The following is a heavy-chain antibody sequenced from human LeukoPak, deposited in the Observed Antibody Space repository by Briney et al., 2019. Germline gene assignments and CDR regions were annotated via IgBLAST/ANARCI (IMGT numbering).Heavy chain of an antibody. D-gene: IGHD1-26*01. J-gene: IGHJ4*02. V-gene: IGHV1-18*01. CDR1: GYTFTSYG. CDR3: ARDRYGVRSGSCDY. CDR2: ISGDNGDT. Sequence: EASVKVSCKASGYTFTSYGISWVRQAPGQGLEWMGWISGDNGDTNYAQKLQGRVTITTDTSTSTAYMELRSLRYDDTAVYYCARDRYGVRSGSCDYWGQGTLVTVSS.